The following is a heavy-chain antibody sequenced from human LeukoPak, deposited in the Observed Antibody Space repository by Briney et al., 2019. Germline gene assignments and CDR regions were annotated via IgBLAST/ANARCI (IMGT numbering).Heavy chain of an antibody. V-gene: IGHV3-30*18. D-gene: IGHD6-13*01. CDR2: ISYDGSNK. J-gene: IGHJ4*02. CDR1: GFTFSSYG. CDR3: AKDHTIAAAVDY. Sequence: PGGSLRLSCAASGFTFSSYGMHWVRQAPGKGLEWVAVISYDGSNKYYADSVKGRFTISRDNSKNTLYLQMNSLRAEDTAVYYCAKDHTIAAAVDYWGQGTLVTVSS.